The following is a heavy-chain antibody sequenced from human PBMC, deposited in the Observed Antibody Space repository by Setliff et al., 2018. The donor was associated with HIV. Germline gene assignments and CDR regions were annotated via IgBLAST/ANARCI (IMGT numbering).Heavy chain of an antibody. V-gene: IGHV4-59*11. D-gene: IGHD1-26*01. CDR3: ARDASYSGSYYEPPFDI. CDR1: GGSISSHY. CDR2: LYYSGST. J-gene: IGHJ3*02. Sequence: SETLSLTCNVSGGSISSHYWSWIRQPPGKGLEWIGSLYYSGSTVYNPSLKSPVTISLDASKTQFSLRLTSVTAADTAVYFCARDASYSGSYYEPPFDIWGQGTMVTVSS.